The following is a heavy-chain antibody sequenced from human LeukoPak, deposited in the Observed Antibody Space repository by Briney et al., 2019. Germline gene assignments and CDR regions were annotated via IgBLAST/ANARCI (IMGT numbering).Heavy chain of an antibody. J-gene: IGHJ4*02. D-gene: IGHD3-22*01. Sequence: GGSLRLSCAASGFTFSSYGMHWVRQAPGKGLEWVAVIWSDGSITYYADSVKGRFTISRDNSKNTLHLQMNSLRAEDTAVYYCAKDRPNYYGSNGHYYRRDGDYWGQGTLVTVSS. CDR1: GFTFSSYG. V-gene: IGHV3-33*06. CDR2: IWSDGSIT. CDR3: AKDRPNYYGSNGHYYRRDGDY.